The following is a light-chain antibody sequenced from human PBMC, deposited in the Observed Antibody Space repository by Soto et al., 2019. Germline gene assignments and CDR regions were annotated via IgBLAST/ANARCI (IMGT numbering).Light chain of an antibody. J-gene: IGLJ2*01. CDR2: DVS. V-gene: IGLV2-14*03. Sequence: QSVLAQPASVSGSLGQSITLSCTGTNSDVGRYNSVSWYQQHPGAAPKLIIFDVSNRPSGVSDRFSGSKSGNTASLTISGLRAEDEADYYCRSYTARSTLVFGGGTKLTVL. CDR3: RSYTARSTLV. CDR1: NSDVGRYNS.